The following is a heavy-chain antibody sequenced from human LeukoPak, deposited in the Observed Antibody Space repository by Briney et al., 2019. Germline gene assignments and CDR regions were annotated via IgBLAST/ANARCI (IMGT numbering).Heavy chain of an antibody. V-gene: IGHV4-59*01. J-gene: IGHJ4*02. CDR3: ARDPLGPPGYFDY. Sequence: SETLSLTCTVSGGSISSYYWSWIRQPPGKGLEWIGYIYYSGSTNYNPSLKSRVTISVDTSKNQFSLKLSSVTAADTAVYYCARDPLGPPGYFDYWGQGTLVTVSS. CDR2: IYYSGST. CDR1: GGSISSYY.